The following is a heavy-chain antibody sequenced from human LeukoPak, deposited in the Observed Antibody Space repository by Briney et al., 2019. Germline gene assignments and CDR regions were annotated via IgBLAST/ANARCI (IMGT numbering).Heavy chain of an antibody. Sequence: PSETLSLTCTVSGGSISSYYWSWIRQPPGKGLEWIGYIYYSGSTNYNPSLKSRVTISVDTSKNQFSLKLSSVTAADTAVYYCAGNEDYYGSGSVDYWGQGTLVTVSS. CDR3: AGNEDYYGSGSVDY. J-gene: IGHJ4*02. CDR2: IYYSGST. V-gene: IGHV4-59*01. D-gene: IGHD3-10*01. CDR1: GGSISSYY.